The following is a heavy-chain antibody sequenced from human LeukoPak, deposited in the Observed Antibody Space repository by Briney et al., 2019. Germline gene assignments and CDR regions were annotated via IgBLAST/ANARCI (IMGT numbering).Heavy chain of an antibody. D-gene: IGHD6-6*01. CDR1: GYTFTSYD. CDR2: MNAKSGNT. CDR3: ARRGLIAARPRKHNWFDP. Sequence: ASVNVSCKASGYTFTSYDINWVRQATGQGLEWMGCMNAKSGNTGYAQKFQGRVTISRNTSISTAYMERSSLRSEDTAVYYCARRGLIAARPRKHNWFDPWGQGTLVTVSS. V-gene: IGHV1-8*03. J-gene: IGHJ5*02.